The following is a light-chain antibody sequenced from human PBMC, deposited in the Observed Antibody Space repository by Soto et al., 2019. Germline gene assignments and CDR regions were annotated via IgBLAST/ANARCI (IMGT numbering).Light chain of an antibody. V-gene: IGLV2-23*02. CDR2: EVT. CDR1: SSDVGSYNL. Sequence: QSVLTQPASVYGSPGQSITISCTGTSSDVGSYNLVSWYQQHPGKAPKLLIYEVTKRPSGVSNRFSGSKSGNTASLTISGLQAEDEADYSCCSYAGSSTSYVFGPGTKVTVL. CDR3: CSYAGSSTSYV. J-gene: IGLJ1*01.